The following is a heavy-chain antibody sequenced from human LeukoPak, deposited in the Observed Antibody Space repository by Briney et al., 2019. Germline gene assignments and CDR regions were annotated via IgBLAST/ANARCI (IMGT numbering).Heavy chain of an antibody. CDR3: ASPYCSGGYCYFDS. D-gene: IGHD2-15*01. J-gene: IGHJ4*02. Sequence: KPSGTLSLTCAVSGGSTSSSNWWSWVRQPPGKGLEWIGEIYRGGSTNYNPSLKSRVTISVDKSKNQFSLKLSSVTAADTAVYYCASPYCSGGYCYFDSWGQGTLVTVSS. V-gene: IGHV4-4*02. CDR1: GGSTSSSNW. CDR2: IYRGGST.